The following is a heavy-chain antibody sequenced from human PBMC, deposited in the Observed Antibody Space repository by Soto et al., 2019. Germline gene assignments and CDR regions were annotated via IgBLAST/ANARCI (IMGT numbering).Heavy chain of an antibody. V-gene: IGHV5-51*01. D-gene: IGHD2-15*01. CDR1: GYSFTSYW. J-gene: IGHJ6*02. Sequence: PGESLKISCEASGYSFTSYWIGWVRQMPGKGLEWMGIIHPGDSDTKYSPSFQGQVTISVDKSITTAYLQWSSLKASDTAMYYCARNPGPDVAASVEYYYFSGMDVWGQGTTVTVSS. CDR3: ARNPGPDVAASVEYYYFSGMDV. CDR2: IHPGDSDT.